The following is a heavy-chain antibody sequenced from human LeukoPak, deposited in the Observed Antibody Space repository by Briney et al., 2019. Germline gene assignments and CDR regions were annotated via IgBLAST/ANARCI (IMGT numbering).Heavy chain of an antibody. Sequence: SETLSLTCAVHGGSFSGYYWSWIRQPPGKGLEWMGGINHSGSTNYNPSLKSRVTISVDTSKNQFSLKLSSVTAADTAVYYCARAYSSSWYVWYYFDYWGQGTLVSVSS. CDR3: ARAYSSSWYVWYYFDY. V-gene: IGHV4-34*01. D-gene: IGHD6-13*01. CDR2: INHSGST. J-gene: IGHJ4*02. CDR1: GGSFSGYY.